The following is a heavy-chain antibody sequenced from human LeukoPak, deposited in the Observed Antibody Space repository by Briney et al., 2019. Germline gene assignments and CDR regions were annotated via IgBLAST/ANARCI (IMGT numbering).Heavy chain of an antibody. CDR2: INHSGST. CDR3: ARGKEAEVDY. J-gene: IGHJ4*02. V-gene: IGHV4-34*01. CDR1: GGSFSGYY. Sequence: SETLSLTCAVYGGSFSGYYWSWIRQPPGKGLEWIGEINHSGSTNYNPSLKSRVTISVDTSKNQFSLKLSSVTAADTAVYYCARGKEAEVDYWGQGPWSPSPQ.